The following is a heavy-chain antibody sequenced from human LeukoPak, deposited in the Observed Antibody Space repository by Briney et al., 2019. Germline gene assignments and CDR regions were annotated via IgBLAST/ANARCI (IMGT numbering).Heavy chain of an antibody. Sequence: SXXVSCKASGYTFITYYIHWVRHAHGLRKERKGIMNTYGGSTTSSQKFQGRLTVTSYTSTSTAYLYLSSLTSEDTAVYYCARGSISSAHSGYGDSFDIWGQGTMVTVSS. CDR3: ARGSISSAHSGYGDSFDI. J-gene: IGHJ3*02. CDR2: MNTYGGST. V-gene: IGHV1-46*03. CDR1: GYTFITYY. D-gene: IGHD5-12*01.